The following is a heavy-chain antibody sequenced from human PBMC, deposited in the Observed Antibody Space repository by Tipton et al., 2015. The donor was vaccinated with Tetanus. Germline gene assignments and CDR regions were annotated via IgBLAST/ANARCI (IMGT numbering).Heavy chain of an antibody. J-gene: IGHJ4*02. CDR1: GFTFSNYP. Sequence: SLRLSCTASGFTFSNYPMSWVRQAPGKGLEWVSVFYSVGDITYEADSVKGRFTISRDNSKSTLYLQMDRLTGEDTAIYYCATEIRPNVHWGQGSLVTVSS. D-gene: IGHD2-8*01. CDR3: ATEIRPNVH. V-gene: IGHV3-23*03. CDR2: FYSVGDIT.